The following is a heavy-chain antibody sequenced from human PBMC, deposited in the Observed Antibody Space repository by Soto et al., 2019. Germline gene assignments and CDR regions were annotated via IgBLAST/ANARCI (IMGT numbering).Heavy chain of an antibody. CDR1: GYTFTGYY. J-gene: IGHJ3*02. Sequence: ASVKVSCKASGYTFTGYYMHWVRQAPGQGLEWMGWINPNSGGTNYAQRFQGWVTMTRDTSISTAYMELSRLRSDDTAVYYCAREYYYGSGTLRAFDIWGQGTTVTVSS. CDR2: INPNSGGT. V-gene: IGHV1-2*04. CDR3: AREYYYGSGTLRAFDI. D-gene: IGHD3-10*01.